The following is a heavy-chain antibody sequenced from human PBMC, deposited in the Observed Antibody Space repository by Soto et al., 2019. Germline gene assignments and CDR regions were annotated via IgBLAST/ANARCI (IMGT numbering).Heavy chain of an antibody. V-gene: IGHV3-74*01. CDR1: GFTFSSYW. Sequence: GGSLRLSCAASGFTFSSYWMHWVRQAPGKGLVWVSRINSDGSSTSYADSVKGRFTISRDNAKNTLYLQMNSLRAEDTAVYYCALLSSSQDAFDIWGQGTMVTVSS. CDR3: ALLSSSQDAFDI. J-gene: IGHJ3*02. CDR2: INSDGSST. D-gene: IGHD6-6*01.